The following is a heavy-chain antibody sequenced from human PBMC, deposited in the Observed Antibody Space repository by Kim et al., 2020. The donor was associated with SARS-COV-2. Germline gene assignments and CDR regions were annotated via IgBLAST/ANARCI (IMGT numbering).Heavy chain of an antibody. Sequence: GGSLRLSCAASGFTFSNYAMSWVRQAPGKGLEWVSAIVGGGSTYYADSAKGRFTISKDNSKNTLYLQMNRLRAQDTAVYYCAKDVHFDFWSGYYWDYWGQGTLDTVSS. CDR3: AKDVHFDFWSGYYWDY. V-gene: IGHV3-23*01. J-gene: IGHJ4*02. D-gene: IGHD3-3*01. CDR2: IVGGGST. CDR1: GFTFSNYA.